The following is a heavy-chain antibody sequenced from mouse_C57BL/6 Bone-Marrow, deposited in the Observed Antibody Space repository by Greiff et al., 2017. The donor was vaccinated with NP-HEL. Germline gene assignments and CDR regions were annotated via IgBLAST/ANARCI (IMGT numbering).Heavy chain of an antibody. CDR1: GFNIKDDY. D-gene: IGHD1-1*01. V-gene: IGHV14-4*01. J-gene: IGHJ4*01. CDR3: TTGGSSPYAMDY. Sequence: VQLQQSGAELVRPGASVKLSCTVSGFNIKDDYMHWVKQRPEQGLEWIGWIDPENGDTEYASKFQGKATITADTPSNTAYLQLSSLTSEDTAVYDGTTGGSSPYAMDYWGQGTSVTVSS. CDR2: IDPENGDT.